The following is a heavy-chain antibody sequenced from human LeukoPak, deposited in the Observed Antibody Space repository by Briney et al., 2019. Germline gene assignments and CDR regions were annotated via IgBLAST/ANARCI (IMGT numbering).Heavy chain of an antibody. V-gene: IGHV3-30-3*01. Sequence: TGGSLRLSCAASGFTFSSYAMHWVRQAPGKGLEWVAVISYDGSNKYYADSVKGRFTISRDNSKNTLYLQMNSLRAEDTAEYYCARETNPRIVGATPFDYWGQGTLVTVSS. D-gene: IGHD1-26*01. J-gene: IGHJ4*02. CDR1: GFTFSSYA. CDR2: ISYDGSNK. CDR3: ARETNPRIVGATPFDY.